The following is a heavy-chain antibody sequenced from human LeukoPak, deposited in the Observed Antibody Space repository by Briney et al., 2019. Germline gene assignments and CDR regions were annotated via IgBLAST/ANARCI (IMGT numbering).Heavy chain of an antibody. CDR3: ARDYGSGSYYNGIDY. CDR2: IYSAGNT. J-gene: IGHJ4*02. D-gene: IGHD3-10*01. V-gene: IGHV3-53*01. Sequence: GGSLRLSCAASGFTVSNNYMSWVRQAPGKGLEWLSVIYSAGNTYYADSVKDRFTISRDDSRNTLYLQMNSLRAEDTALYYCARDYGSGSYYNGIDYWGQGTLVSVSS. CDR1: GFTVSNNY.